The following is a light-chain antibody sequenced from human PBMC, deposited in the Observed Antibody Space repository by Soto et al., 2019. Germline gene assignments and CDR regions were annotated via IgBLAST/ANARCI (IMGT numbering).Light chain of an antibody. CDR1: QSISSY. CDR3: QQSYSTRYT. V-gene: IGKV1-39*01. J-gene: IGKJ5*01. Sequence: DIQMTQSPSSLSASVGDRVTITCRASQSISSYLNWYQQKPGKAPKLLIYAASSSQSGVPSRFSGSGSGTDFTLTISSLQPEDFETYYCQQSYSTRYTFGQGTRLEI. CDR2: AAS.